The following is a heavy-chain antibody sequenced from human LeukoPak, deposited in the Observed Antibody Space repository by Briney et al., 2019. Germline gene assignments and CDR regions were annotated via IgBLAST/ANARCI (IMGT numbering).Heavy chain of an antibody. CDR2: IHPNSGGT. V-gene: IGHV1-2*02. CDR3: ARDHSMDV. CDR1: GYTFTGYY. J-gene: IGHJ6*04. Sequence: GASVKVSCKASGYTFTGYYMHWVRQAPGQGLEWMGWIHPNSGGTHYAQKFQGRVTMTRDTSISTAYMELSTLRSDDTAVYYCARDHSMDVWGKGTTVTVSS.